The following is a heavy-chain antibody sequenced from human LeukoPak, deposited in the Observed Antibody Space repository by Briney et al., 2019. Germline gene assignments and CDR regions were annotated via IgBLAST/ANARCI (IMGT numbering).Heavy chain of an antibody. Sequence: SQTLSLTCTVSGGSISSGSYYWSWIRQPAGKGLEWIGRIYTSGSTNYNPSLKSRATISVDTSKNQFSLKLSSVTAADTAVYYCARDQRWGPLDAFDIWGQGTMVTVSS. D-gene: IGHD1-26*01. CDR3: ARDQRWGPLDAFDI. CDR1: GGSISSGSYY. V-gene: IGHV4-61*02. J-gene: IGHJ3*02. CDR2: IYTSGST.